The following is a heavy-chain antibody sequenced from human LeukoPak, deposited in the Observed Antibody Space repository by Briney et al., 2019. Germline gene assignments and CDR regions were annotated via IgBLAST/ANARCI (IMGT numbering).Heavy chain of an antibody. CDR2: ISYDGSDK. Sequence: GGSLRLSCAASGFTFSSYAMSWVRQAPGRGLEWVAVISYDGSDKFYADSVKGRFTISRDSSKNTLYLQMNSLRPEDTAVYYCARARPSMWIDYWGQGTLVTVSS. J-gene: IGHJ4*02. D-gene: IGHD5-12*01. V-gene: IGHV3-30*04. CDR3: ARARPSMWIDY. CDR1: GFTFSSYA.